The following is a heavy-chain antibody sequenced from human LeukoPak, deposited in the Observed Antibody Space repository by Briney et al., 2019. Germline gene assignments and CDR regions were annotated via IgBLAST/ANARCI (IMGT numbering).Heavy chain of an antibody. D-gene: IGHD3-22*01. CDR1: GFTFSSYE. V-gene: IGHV3-48*03. CDR2: ISSSGSTI. J-gene: IGHJ3*02. Sequence: PGGSLRLSCAASGFTFSSYEMNWVRQAPGKGLEWVSYISSSGSTIYYADSVKGRFTISRDNAKNSLYLQMNSLRAEDTAVYYCARGENMIAHAVDIWGQGKMVTVSS. CDR3: ARGENMIAHAVDI.